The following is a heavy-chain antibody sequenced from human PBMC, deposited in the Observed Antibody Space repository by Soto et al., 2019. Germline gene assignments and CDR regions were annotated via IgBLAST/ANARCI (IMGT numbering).Heavy chain of an antibody. Sequence: PGESLKISCKGSGYTFTDYWIGWVRQLPGTGLERMGIIYPGDSDTRYSPSFQGHVTITVDKSTSTAYLQWKPLKASATAIYDCAIHISNSRSYYYAMDGWGQGTTVTVAS. CDR3: AIHISNSRSYYYAMDG. D-gene: IGHD4-4*01. CDR2: IYPGDSDT. J-gene: IGHJ6*02. V-gene: IGHV5-51*01. CDR1: GYTFTDYW.